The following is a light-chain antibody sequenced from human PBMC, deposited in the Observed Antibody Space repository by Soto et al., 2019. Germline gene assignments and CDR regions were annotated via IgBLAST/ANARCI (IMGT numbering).Light chain of an antibody. J-gene: IGLJ1*01. CDR2: EVT. Sequence: QCVLTQPASVSGSPGQSITISFAGTSSDVVSYNFSSWNQPHPGRAPKLIIYEVTIRPSGLSNRFSGSKSGNTASLTISGLPAEDEADYYCSSYTTTSPEVFGSGTKVTVL. CDR3: SSYTTTSPEV. CDR1: SSDVVSYNF. V-gene: IGLV2-14*01.